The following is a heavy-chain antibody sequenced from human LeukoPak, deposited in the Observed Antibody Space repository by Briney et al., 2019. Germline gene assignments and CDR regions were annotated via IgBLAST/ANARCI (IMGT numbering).Heavy chain of an antibody. J-gene: IGHJ4*02. Sequence: GGSLGLSCAASGFTFSNAWMSWVRQAPGKGLEWVGRIKSKTDGGTTDYAAPVKGRFTISRDDSKNTLYLQMNSLKTEDTAVYYCTTDVYCSGGSCFLPNDYWGQGTLVTVSS. V-gene: IGHV3-15*01. CDR1: GFTFSNAW. CDR2: IKSKTDGGTT. D-gene: IGHD2-15*01. CDR3: TTDVYCSGGSCFLPNDY.